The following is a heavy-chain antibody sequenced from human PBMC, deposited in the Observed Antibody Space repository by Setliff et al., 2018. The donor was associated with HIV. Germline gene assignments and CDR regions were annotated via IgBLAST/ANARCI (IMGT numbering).Heavy chain of an antibody. V-gene: IGHV3-11*01. D-gene: IGHD6-19*01. CDR2: ISSSGSTT. CDR1: GFTFSDDY. Sequence: GGSLRLSCAASGFTFSDDYMSWIRQTPGKGLEWISCISSSGSTTYYADSVKGRFTISRDNAKKSLFLQMNSLRAEDTAMYYCAKNLYRSPWSPLDYWGQGTLVTVSS. CDR3: AKNLYRSPWSPLDY. J-gene: IGHJ4*02.